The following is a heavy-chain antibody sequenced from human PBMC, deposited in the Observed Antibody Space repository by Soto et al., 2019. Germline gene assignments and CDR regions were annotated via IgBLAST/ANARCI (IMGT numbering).Heavy chain of an antibody. CDR1: GFTFSSYA. V-gene: IGHV3-23*01. CDR3: VGLVNPRYYYYYMDV. CDR2: ISGSGGST. Sequence: GGSLRLSCAASGFTFSSYAMSWVRQAPGKGLEWVSAISGSGGSTYYADSVKGRFTISRDNSKNTLYLQMNSLRAEDTAVYYCVGLVNPRYYYYYMDVWGKGTTVTVSS. D-gene: IGHD2-21*01. J-gene: IGHJ6*03.